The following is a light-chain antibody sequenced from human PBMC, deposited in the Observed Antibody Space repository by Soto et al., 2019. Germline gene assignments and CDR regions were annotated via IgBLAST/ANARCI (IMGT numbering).Light chain of an antibody. J-gene: IGLJ7*01. Sequence: QSALTQPPSASGTPEQRVTISCSGGNSNIGSNTVIWYQHLPGTAPKLLIYNNNQRPSGVPDRFSGSKSGTSASLAISGLQSEDEADYYCAAWDDSLNGHAVFGGGTQLTVL. CDR1: NSNIGSNT. CDR2: NNN. V-gene: IGLV1-44*01. CDR3: AAWDDSLNGHAV.